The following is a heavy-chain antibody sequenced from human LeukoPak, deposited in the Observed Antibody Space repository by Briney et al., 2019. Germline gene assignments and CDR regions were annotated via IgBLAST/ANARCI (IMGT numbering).Heavy chain of an antibody. CDR3: ARGRAPNWGSILQTDY. CDR1: GYTFTSYY. CDR2: IIPIFGTA. J-gene: IGHJ4*02. D-gene: IGHD7-27*01. Sequence: SVKVSCKASGYTFTSYYMHWVRQAPGQGLEWMGGIIPIFGTANYAQKFQGRVTITADESTSTAYMEPSSLRSEDTAVYYCARGRAPNWGSILQTDYWGQGTLVTVSS. V-gene: IGHV1-69*13.